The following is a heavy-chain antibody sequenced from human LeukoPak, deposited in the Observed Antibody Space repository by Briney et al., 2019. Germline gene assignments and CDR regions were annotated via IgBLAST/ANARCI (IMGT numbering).Heavy chain of an antibody. V-gene: IGHV3-23*01. Sequence: GGSLRLSCAASGFTFSSYAMSWVRQAPGKGLEWVSAISGSGGSTYYADSVKGRFTISRDNSKNTLYLQMNSLRAEDTAVYYCARGDIVVVVAGPSKSWFDPWGQGTLVTVSS. J-gene: IGHJ5*02. D-gene: IGHD2-15*01. CDR3: ARGDIVVVVAGPSKSWFDP. CDR2: ISGSGGST. CDR1: GFTFSSYA.